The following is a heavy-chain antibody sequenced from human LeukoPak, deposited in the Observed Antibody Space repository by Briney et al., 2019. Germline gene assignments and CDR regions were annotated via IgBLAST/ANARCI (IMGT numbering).Heavy chain of an antibody. D-gene: IGHD5-24*01. Sequence: PSETLSLTCTVSGGSISSGDYYWSWIRQPPGKGLEWIGYIYYSGSTYYNPSLKSRVTISVDTSKNQFSLKLSSVTAVDTAVYYCARVSRWLQLLDAFDIWGQGTMVTVSS. CDR2: IYYSGST. CDR3: ARVSRWLQLLDAFDI. V-gene: IGHV4-30-4*01. CDR1: GGSISSGDYY. J-gene: IGHJ3*02.